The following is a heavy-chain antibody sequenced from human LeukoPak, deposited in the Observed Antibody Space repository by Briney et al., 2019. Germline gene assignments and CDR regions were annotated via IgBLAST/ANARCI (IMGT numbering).Heavy chain of an antibody. V-gene: IGHV6-1*01. CDR3: ARGQWQRPWF. D-gene: IGHD5-12*01. Sequence: TSQTLSLTCGISGDSVSSNSGAWNWIRQSPSRGLEWLGRAYYRSKWYNEYGVSVKSRITIDPDTSKNQFSLQLNSVTPEDTAVYYCARGQWQRPWFWGQGILVTVSS. CDR2: AYYRSKWYN. J-gene: IGHJ4*02. CDR1: GDSVSSNSGA.